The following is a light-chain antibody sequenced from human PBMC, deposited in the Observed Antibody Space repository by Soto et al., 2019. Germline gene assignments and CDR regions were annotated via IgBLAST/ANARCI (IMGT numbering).Light chain of an antibody. CDR3: QQYGSSPLT. V-gene: IGKV3-20*01. CDR1: QSVSSS. CDR2: DTS. J-gene: IGKJ4*01. Sequence: EIVLTQSPGPLSLSVGERVTLSCRASQSVSSSLAWYQQTPGQAPRLLIYDTSNRATGTPGRFSGSGSGTDFTLTISRLEPEDFTVYYCQQYGSSPLTFGGGTKVEIK.